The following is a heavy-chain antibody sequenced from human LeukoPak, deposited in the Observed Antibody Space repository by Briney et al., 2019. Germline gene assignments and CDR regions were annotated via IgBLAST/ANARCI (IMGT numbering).Heavy chain of an antibody. J-gene: IGHJ4*02. CDR3: ARHHSGGYSVTYHSPLLS. CDR2: IYPGDSDT. V-gene: IGHV5-51*01. D-gene: IGHD1-26*01. CDR1: GYSFNTYW. Sequence: GESLKISFRASGYSFNTYWIGWVRQMPGKGLEWMGIIYPGDSDTRYSPSFQGHVSISVDRSISTAYLQWSSLTASDTAMYYCARHHSGGYSVTYHSPLLSWGQGTLVTVSS.